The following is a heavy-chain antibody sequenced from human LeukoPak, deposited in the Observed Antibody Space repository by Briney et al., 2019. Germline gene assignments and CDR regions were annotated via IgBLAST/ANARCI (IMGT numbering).Heavy chain of an antibody. V-gene: IGHV4-31*03. CDR1: GGSISSGGYY. CDR3: ARNRSGYFVY. Sequence: PSETLSLTCTVSGGSISSGGYYWSWIRQHPGKGLEWIGYIYYSGSTYYNPSLKSRVTISVHTSKNHFSLKLNSVTAAGTAVYYCARNRSGYFVYWGQGTLVTVSS. J-gene: IGHJ4*02. CDR2: IYYSGST. D-gene: IGHD3-3*01.